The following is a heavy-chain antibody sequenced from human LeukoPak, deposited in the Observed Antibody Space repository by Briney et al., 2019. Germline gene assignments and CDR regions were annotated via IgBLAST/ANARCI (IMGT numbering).Heavy chain of an antibody. CDR3: ARDIKALDAFDI. Sequence: GGSLRLSCAASGFTVSSNYMSWVRQAPGKGLEWVSVIYSAGNTYYADSVKGRFTISRDNSKNTLYLQMNSLRAEDTAVYYCARDIKALDAFDIWGQGTMVTVSS. J-gene: IGHJ3*02. V-gene: IGHV3-53*01. CDR2: IYSAGNT. D-gene: IGHD3-10*01. CDR1: GFTVSSNY.